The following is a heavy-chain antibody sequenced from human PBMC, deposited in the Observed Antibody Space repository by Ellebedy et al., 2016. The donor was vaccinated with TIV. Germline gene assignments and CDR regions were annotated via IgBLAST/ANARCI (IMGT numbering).Heavy chain of an antibody. V-gene: IGHV4-38-2*02. CDR3: AADRSISWYFY. J-gene: IGHJ4*02. CDR1: DSSISSARY. D-gene: IGHD2-2*01. Sequence: MPSETLSLTCTDSDSSISSARYWGWIRQSPGKGLEWIGTVYQSGTAWYNPSLRSRVTISLDTSKNQFSLKLTSVTAADTAVYYCAADRSISWYFYWGQGTLVTVSS. CDR2: VYQSGTA.